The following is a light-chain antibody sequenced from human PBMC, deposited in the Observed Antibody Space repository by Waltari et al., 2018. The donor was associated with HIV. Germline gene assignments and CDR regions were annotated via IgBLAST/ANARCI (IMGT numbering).Light chain of an antibody. CDR1: QIIIDY. CDR3: QQTFSPPRT. J-gene: IGKJ2*01. Sequence: INMTQSPSSLSASVGDRVTITCRASQIIIDYLSWYHQSPGKAPTLLIFGASTPQEGVSSRFGGSGSATDFALSIVGLQREDSGTYFCQQTFSPPRTFGPGT. CDR2: GAS. V-gene: IGKV1-39*01.